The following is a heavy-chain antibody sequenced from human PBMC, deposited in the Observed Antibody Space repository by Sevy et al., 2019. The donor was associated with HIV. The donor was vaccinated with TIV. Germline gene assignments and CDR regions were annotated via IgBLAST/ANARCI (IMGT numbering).Heavy chain of an antibody. CDR3: ATNGCSGGSCYSGWFDP. CDR1: GGSISGSSYY. V-gene: IGHV4-39*01. CDR2: IYYSGST. Sequence: SETLSLACTVSGGSISGSSYYWGWIRQPPGKGLEWIGSIYYSGSTYYNPSLKSRVTISVDTSKNQFSLKLSSVTAADTAVYYCATNGCSGGSCYSGWFDPWAQGTLVTVSS. D-gene: IGHD2-15*01. J-gene: IGHJ5*02.